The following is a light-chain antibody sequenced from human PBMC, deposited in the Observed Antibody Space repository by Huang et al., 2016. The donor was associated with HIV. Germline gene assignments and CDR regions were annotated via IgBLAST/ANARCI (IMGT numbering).Light chain of an antibody. CDR2: AAS. Sequence: DIQMTQSPSSLSASIGDRITISCRASQDIDGYLAWYQHRPGKVPNLLIYAASTLQSGVPSRFIGSGSGTNFTLTIGSLQPEDVGSYYCQKYNDVPRTFGPGTKVEI. V-gene: IGKV1-27*01. CDR3: QKYNDVPRT. J-gene: IGKJ1*01. CDR1: QDIDGY.